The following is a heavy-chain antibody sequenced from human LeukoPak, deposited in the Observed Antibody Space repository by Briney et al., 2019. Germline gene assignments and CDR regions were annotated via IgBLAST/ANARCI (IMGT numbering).Heavy chain of an antibody. D-gene: IGHD6-13*01. CDR2: ISGSDGST. CDR3: AKAGRAAAGGLTYFDY. CDR1: GFTFSSYA. J-gene: IGHJ4*02. V-gene: IGHV3-23*01. Sequence: SGGSLRLSCAASGFTFSSYAMSWVRQAPGKGLEWVSAISGSDGSTYYADSVKGRFTISRDNSKNTLFLQMNSLRAEDTAVYYCAKAGRAAAGGLTYFDYWGQGTLVTVSS.